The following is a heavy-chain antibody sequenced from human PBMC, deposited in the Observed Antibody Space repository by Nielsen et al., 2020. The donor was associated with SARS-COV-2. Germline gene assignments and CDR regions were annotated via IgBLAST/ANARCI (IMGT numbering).Heavy chain of an antibody. D-gene: IGHD2-2*01. CDR2: IWYDGSNK. J-gene: IGHJ6*03. Sequence: GGSLRLSCAASGFTFSSYGMHWVRQAPGKGLEWVAVIWYDGSNKYYADSVKGRFTISRDNSKNTLYLLMNSLRVEDTAVYYCAREYQLPNYYYYYYMDVWGKGTTVTVSS. CDR1: GFTFSSYG. CDR3: AREYQLPNYYYYYYMDV. V-gene: IGHV3-33*01.